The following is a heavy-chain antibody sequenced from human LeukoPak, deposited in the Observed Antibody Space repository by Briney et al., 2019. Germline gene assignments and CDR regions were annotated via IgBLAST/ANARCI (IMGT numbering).Heavy chain of an antibody. V-gene: IGHV3-21*01. CDR2: ISGSSSYI. CDR3: VDSGSY. CDR1: GFTFNSYS. D-gene: IGHD1-26*01. J-gene: IGHJ4*02. Sequence: GGSLRLSCAASGFTFNSYSMNWVRQAPGKGLEWVSSISGSSSYIYYADSVKGRFTISRDNAKNSLYLQMNSLRAEDTAVYYCVDSGSYWGQGTLVTVSS.